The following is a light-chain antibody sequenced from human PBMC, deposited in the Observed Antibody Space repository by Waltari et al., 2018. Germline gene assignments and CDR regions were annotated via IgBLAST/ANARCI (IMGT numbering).Light chain of an antibody. Sequence: SSELTQDPAVSVAMGQTVTITCQGNGLRSYYASWYQQRPGQAPIRIMYDKNNRPSGVPDRCTGSNSDNPAALTITGVQAEDEASYYCHSRGASGGGGSFGGGTKLTVL. CDR3: HSRGASGGGGS. CDR1: GLRSYY. CDR2: DKN. J-gene: IGLJ2*01. V-gene: IGLV3-19*01.